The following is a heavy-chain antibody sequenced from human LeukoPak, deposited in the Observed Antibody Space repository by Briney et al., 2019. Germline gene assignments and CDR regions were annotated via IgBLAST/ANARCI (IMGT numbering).Heavy chain of an antibody. V-gene: IGHV4-39*07. J-gene: IGHJ4*02. CDR1: GGSLNSITNY. CDR3: ARGFGGAVYYSYFDY. Sequence: SETLSLTCTVSGGSLNSITNYWGWLRPPPGTGLEWLGSIYYSGSTYYNPSLKSRVTISVDTSKNQFSLKLSSVTAADTAVYYCARGFGGAVYYSYFDYWGQGTLVTVSS. D-gene: IGHD3-9*01. CDR2: IYYSGST.